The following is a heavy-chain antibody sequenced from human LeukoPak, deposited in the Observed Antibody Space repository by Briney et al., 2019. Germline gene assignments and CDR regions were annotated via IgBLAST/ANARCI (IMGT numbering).Heavy chain of an antibody. D-gene: IGHD5-18*01. CDR1: GGTFSSYT. J-gene: IGHJ6*02. V-gene: IGHV1-69*02. Sequence: SVKASCKASGGTFSSYTISWVRQAPGQGLEWMGRIIPILGIANYAQKFQGRVTITADKSTSTAYMELSSLRPEDTTVYYCARTHVDTAPRGYYYYGMDVWGQGTTVTVSS. CDR2: IIPILGIA. CDR3: ARTHVDTAPRGYYYYGMDV.